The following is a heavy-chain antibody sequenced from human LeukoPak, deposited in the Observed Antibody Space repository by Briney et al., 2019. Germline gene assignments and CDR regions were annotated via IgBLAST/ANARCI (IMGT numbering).Heavy chain of an antibody. V-gene: IGHV3-21*01. CDR2: ISSSSSYI. D-gene: IGHD2-15*01. CDR3: ARLVVVVAAYYYYYMDV. J-gene: IGHJ6*03. Sequence: GGSLRLSCAASGFTFSSYSMNWVRQAPGKGLEWVSSISSSSSYIYYADSVKGRFTISRDNAKNSLYLQMNSPRAEDTAVYYCARLVVVVAAYYYYYMDVWGKGTTVTVSS. CDR1: GFTFSSYS.